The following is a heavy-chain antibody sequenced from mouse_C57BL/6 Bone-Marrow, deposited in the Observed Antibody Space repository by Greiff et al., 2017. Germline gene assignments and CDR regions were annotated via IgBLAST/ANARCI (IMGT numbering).Heavy chain of an antibody. CDR2: IDPNSGGT. CDR1: GYTFTSYW. CDR3: ARDSMGYYGIGYAMDY. Sequence: QVQLQQPGAELVKPGASVKLSCKASGYTFTSYWMHWVKQRPGRGLEWIGRIDPNSGGTKYNEKFKSKATLTVDKPSSTAYMQLSSLTSEDSAVYYCARDSMGYYGIGYAMDYWGQGTSVTVSS. V-gene: IGHV1-72*01. D-gene: IGHD1-1*01. J-gene: IGHJ4*01.